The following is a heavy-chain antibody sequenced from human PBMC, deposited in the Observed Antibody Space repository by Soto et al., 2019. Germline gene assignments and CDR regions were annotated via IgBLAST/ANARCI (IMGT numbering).Heavy chain of an antibody. CDR3: ARHPSDFWFDP. Sequence: QLQLQESGPGLVKPSETLSLTCSVSGVSISSSSYFWCWIRQRPGKGLDWIGSIYYIGSTCYNPSLKSRVTVSVDTSKNQFSLILSSVTAEDPAVYYCARHPSDFWFDPWGQGTLVTVSS. V-gene: IGHV4-39*01. CDR1: GVSISSSSYF. J-gene: IGHJ5*02. CDR2: IYYIGST. D-gene: IGHD2-21*02.